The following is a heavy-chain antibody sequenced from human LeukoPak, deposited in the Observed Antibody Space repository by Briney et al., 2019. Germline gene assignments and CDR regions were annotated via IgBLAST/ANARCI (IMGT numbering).Heavy chain of an antibody. D-gene: IGHD3-22*01. CDR3: ARGFYDSSGYYLGLLDY. Sequence: GGSLRLSCAASGFTFSSYSMNWVRQAPGKGLEWVSSISSSSSYIYYADSVKGRFTISRDNAKNSLYLQMNSLRAEDTAVYYCARGFYDSSGYYLGLLDYWGQGTLVTVSS. J-gene: IGHJ4*02. CDR2: ISSSSSYI. CDR1: GFTFSSYS. V-gene: IGHV3-21*04.